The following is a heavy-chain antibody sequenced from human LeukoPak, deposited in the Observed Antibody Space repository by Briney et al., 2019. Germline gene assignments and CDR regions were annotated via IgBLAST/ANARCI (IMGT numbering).Heavy chain of an antibody. CDR1: GFTFSNYA. D-gene: IGHD1/OR15-1a*01. CDR3: AGETSGVTGTTSFDY. V-gene: IGHV3-23*01. J-gene: IGHJ4*02. CDR2: ISGSGDNT. Sequence: GGSLRLSCAASGFTFSNYAMSWVRQAPGKGLEWVSIISGSGDNTHYADSVKGRFTISRDDSNNMLYLQMNSLRAEDTAIYYCAGETSGVTGTTSFDYWGQGTLVTVSS.